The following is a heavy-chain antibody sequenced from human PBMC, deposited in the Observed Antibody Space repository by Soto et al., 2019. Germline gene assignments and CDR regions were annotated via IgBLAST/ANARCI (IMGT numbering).Heavy chain of an antibody. V-gene: IGHV4-31*03. D-gene: IGHD3-22*01. CDR3: ARDIYYDSSGYYYFGAFDI. J-gene: IGHJ3*02. Sequence: QVQLQESGPGLVKPSQTLSLTCTVSGGSISSGGYYWSWIRQHPGKGLEWIGYIYYSGSTYYNPSLQRRVSVSVDTSKNQFSLKLSSATAEDTAVYYCARDIYYDSSGYYYFGAFDIWGQGTMVTVSS. CDR1: GGSISSGGYY. CDR2: IYYSGST.